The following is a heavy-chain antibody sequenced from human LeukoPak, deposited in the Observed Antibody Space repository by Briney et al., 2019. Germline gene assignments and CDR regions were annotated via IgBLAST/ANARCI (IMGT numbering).Heavy chain of an antibody. Sequence: GGSLRLSCAASGFTISSYGMHWVRQAPGKGLEWVSAISGSGGSTYYADSVKGRFTISRDNSKNTLYLQMNSLRAEDTAVYYCAKFLMIVVVPDAFDIWGQGTMVTVSS. J-gene: IGHJ3*02. D-gene: IGHD3-22*01. CDR3: AKFLMIVVVPDAFDI. V-gene: IGHV3-23*01. CDR2: ISGSGGST. CDR1: GFTISSYG.